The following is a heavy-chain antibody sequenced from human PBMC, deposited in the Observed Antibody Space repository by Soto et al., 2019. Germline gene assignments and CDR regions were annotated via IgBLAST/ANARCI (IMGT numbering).Heavy chain of an antibody. Sequence: EVQLVESGGGLVQPGGSLRLSCAASGFTFSSYSMNWVRQAPGKGLEWVSYISSSSSTIYYADSVKGRFTISRDNAKNSLYLKRNSLRDEDTAVYYWARLRKVGRTYNRDYWGQGTLVTVSS. CDR2: ISSSSSTI. J-gene: IGHJ4*02. D-gene: IGHD1-1*01. V-gene: IGHV3-48*02. CDR1: GFTFSSYS. CDR3: ARLRKVGRTYNRDY.